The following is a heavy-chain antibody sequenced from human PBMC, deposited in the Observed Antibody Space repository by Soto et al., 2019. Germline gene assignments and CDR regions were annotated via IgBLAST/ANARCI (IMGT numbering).Heavy chain of an antibody. CDR1: GFTFSSYG. D-gene: IGHD3-10*01. V-gene: IGHV3-33*01. Sequence: GGSLRLSCAASGFTFSSYGMHWVRQAPGKGLEWVAVIWYDGSNKYYADSVKGRFTISRDNSKNTLYLQMNSLRAEDTAVYYCARDYLPGYMDVWGKGTTVTVSS. J-gene: IGHJ6*03. CDR2: IWYDGSNK. CDR3: ARDYLPGYMDV.